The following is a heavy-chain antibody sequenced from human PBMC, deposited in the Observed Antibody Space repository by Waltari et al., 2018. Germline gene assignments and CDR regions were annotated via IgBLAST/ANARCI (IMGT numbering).Heavy chain of an antibody. CDR2: ISGSGGST. J-gene: IGHJ5*02. CDR3: AKDFTASGSYYSNWFDP. Sequence: EVQLVESGGGLVQPGGSLRLSCAASGFTFSSYAMSWVRQAPGKGLEWVSAISGSGGSTYYADSVKGRFTIARDNSKNTLYLQMNSLRAEDTAVYYCAKDFTASGSYYSNWFDPWGQGTLVTVSS. V-gene: IGHV3-23*04. D-gene: IGHD3-10*01. CDR1: GFTFSSYA.